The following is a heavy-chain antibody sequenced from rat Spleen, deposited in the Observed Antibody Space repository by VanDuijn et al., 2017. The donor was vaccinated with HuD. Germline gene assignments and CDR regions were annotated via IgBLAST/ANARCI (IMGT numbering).Heavy chain of an antibody. CDR3: AVAGYGY. D-gene: IGHD1-7*01. CDR2: ISTGGGNT. J-gene: IGHJ2*01. V-gene: IGHV5-31*01. Sequence: EVQLVESGGGLVQPGRSLKLSCVASGFTFNNYWMTWIRQAPGKGLEWVASISTGGGNTYYRDSVKGRFTISRANSENTVYLQMNRLRSEDTATYYCAVAGYGYWGQGVMVTVSS. CDR1: GFTFNNYW.